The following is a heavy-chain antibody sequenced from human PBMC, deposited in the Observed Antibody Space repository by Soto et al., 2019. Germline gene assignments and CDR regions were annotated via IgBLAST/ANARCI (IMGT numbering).Heavy chain of an antibody. J-gene: IGHJ4*02. Sequence: QLQLQESGSGLVKPSQTLVLTCTVSGDSISRDGYSWSWIRQPPGKGLEWIGFIYHSGATYYNTSLKSRVTTSVDKAKKQFTLRLASVTAAESAVYSCAREMSYYFDSWGQGALVTVSS. CDR1: GDSISRDGYS. CDR3: AREMSYYFDS. CDR2: IYHSGAT. V-gene: IGHV4-30-2*01.